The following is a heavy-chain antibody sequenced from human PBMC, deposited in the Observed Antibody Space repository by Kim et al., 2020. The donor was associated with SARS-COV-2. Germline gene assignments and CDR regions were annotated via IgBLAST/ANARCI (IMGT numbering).Heavy chain of an antibody. CDR2: IYTSGST. CDR3: ARTYYDILTGTVWFDP. CDR1: GGSISSGSYY. V-gene: IGHV4-61*02. D-gene: IGHD3-9*01. Sequence: SETLSLTCTVSGGSISSGSYYWSWIRQPAGKGLEWIGRIYTSGSTNYNPSLKSRVTISVDTSKNQFSLKLSSVTAADTAVYYCARTYYDILTGTVWFDPWGQGTLVTVSS. J-gene: IGHJ5*02.